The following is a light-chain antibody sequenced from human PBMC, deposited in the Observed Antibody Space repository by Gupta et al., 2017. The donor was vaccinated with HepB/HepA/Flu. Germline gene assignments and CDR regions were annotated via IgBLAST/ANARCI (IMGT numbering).Light chain of an antibody. Sequence: EIVMTQSPATLSVSPGERATLSCRASQNVNSNLAWYQQRPGQAPRLLIYGASTRATGIPARFSGSGSGTEFTLTISSLQSEDFAAYYCQQYNDWPHTFGRGTKLEI. CDR1: QNVNSN. CDR3: QQYNDWPHT. V-gene: IGKV3-15*01. J-gene: IGKJ2*01. CDR2: GAS.